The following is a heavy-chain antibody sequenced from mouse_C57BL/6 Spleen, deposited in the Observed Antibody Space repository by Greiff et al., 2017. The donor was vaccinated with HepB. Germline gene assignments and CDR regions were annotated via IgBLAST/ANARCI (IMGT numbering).Heavy chain of an antibody. CDR2: ISDGGSYT. CDR1: GFTFSSYA. CDR3: ARERDYGSSLYAMDY. D-gene: IGHD1-1*01. V-gene: IGHV5-4*01. J-gene: IGHJ4*01. Sequence: DVHLVESGGGLVKPGGSLKLSCAASGFTFSSYAMSWVRQTPEKRLEWVATISDGGSYTYYPDNVKGRFTISRDNAKNNLYLQMSHLKSEDTAMYYCARERDYGSSLYAMDYWGQGTSVTVSS.